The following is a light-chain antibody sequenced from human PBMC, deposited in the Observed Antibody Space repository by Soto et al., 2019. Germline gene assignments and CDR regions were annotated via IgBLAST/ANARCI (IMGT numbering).Light chain of an antibody. CDR3: QQYCSPTLRT. Sequence: DIVMTQSPDSLAVSLGERATISCKSSQSVLYSSNNKNYLAWYQQKPGQPPKLLIFWASTRESGVADRFSGGGSGTDVTLTNSSLQDEDVVVFYCQQYCSPTLRTFGQGTKVEIK. CDR2: WAS. J-gene: IGKJ1*01. V-gene: IGKV4-1*01. CDR1: QSVLYSSNNKNY.